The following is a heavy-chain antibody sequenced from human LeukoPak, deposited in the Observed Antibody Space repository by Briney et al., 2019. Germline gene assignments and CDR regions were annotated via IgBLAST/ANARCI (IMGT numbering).Heavy chain of an antibody. J-gene: IGHJ5*02. CDR1: GGSFSGYY. D-gene: IGHD2-2*01. CDR2: INHSGST. V-gene: IGHV4-34*01. Sequence: PSETLSLTCAVSGGSFSGYYWSWIRQPPRQGLEWIGEINHSGSTNYNPSPKSRVTISVDTSKNQFSLKLSSVTAADTAVYYCARGRKYQLLSWFDPWGQGTLVTVSS. CDR3: ARGRKYQLLSWFDP.